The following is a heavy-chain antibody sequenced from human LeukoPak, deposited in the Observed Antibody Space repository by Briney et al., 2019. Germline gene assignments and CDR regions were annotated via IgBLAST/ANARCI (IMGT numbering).Heavy chain of an antibody. CDR3: AKGFYSDVSSGSFDY. J-gene: IGHJ4*02. V-gene: IGHV3-33*06. CDR2: IWYDGSNK. Sequence: GRSLRLSCAASGFTFSSYGMHWVRQAPGKGLEWVAVIWYDGSNKYYADSVKGRFTISRDNSKNTLYLQMNSLRAEDTAVYYCAKGFYSDVSSGSFDYWGQGTLVTVSS. CDR1: GFTFSSYG. D-gene: IGHD3-22*01.